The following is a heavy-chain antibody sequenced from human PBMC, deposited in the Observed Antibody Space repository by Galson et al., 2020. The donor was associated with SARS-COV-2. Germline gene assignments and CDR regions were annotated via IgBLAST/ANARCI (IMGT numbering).Heavy chain of an antibody. V-gene: IGHV3-30*01. CDR2: ISNEGSKK. D-gene: IGHD3-22*01. CDR1: GFTFSNYA. Sequence: GESLKISCAASGFTFSNYAFHWVRQAPGKGLEWVAVISNEGSKKYYGDSVKGRFAISRDNSKNTVYLQMDSLRAEDSAVYYCARGQRAPEYYYGSRGYDAFDVWGQGTMVTVSS. CDR3: ARGQRAPEYYYGSRGYDAFDV. J-gene: IGHJ3*01.